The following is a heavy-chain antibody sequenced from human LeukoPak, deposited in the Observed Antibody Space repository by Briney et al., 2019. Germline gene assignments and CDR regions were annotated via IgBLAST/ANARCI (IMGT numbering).Heavy chain of an antibody. CDR3: TSTGTPALFDY. J-gene: IGHJ4*02. CDR2: IYHSGST. D-gene: IGHD1-7*01. V-gene: IGHV4-38-2*01. Sequence: SEALSLTCAVSGYSISSGYYWGWIRQPPGKGLEWIGSIYHSGSTYYNPSLKSRVTISVDTSKNQFSLKLSSVTAADTAVYYCTSTGTPALFDYRSQGTLVTVSS. CDR1: GYSISSGYY.